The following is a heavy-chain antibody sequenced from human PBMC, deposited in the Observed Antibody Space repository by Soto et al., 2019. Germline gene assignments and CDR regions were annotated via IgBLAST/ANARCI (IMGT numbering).Heavy chain of an antibody. V-gene: IGHV1-69*12. CDR3: ARWRGYSQYYYYGMDV. J-gene: IGHJ6*02. Sequence: QVQLVQSGAEVKKPGSSVKVSCKASGGTFSSYAISWVRQAPGQGLEWMGGIIPIFGTANYAQKFQGRVTITADDSTSTAYMELSSLRSEDTAVYYCARWRGYSQYYYYGMDVWGQGTTVTVSS. CDR2: IIPIFGTA. CDR1: GGTFSSYA. D-gene: IGHD5-18*01.